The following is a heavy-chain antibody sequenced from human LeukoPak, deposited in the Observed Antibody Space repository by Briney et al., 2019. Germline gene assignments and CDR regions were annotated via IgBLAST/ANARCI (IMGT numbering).Heavy chain of an antibody. V-gene: IGHV3-30*02. D-gene: IGHD4-11*01. CDR2: IRYDGSNK. J-gene: IGHJ5*02. Sequence: PGGSLRLSCAASGFTFSSYGMHWVRQAPGKGLEWVAFIRYDGSNKYYADSVKGRFTISRDNSKNTLHLQMNSLRAEDTAVYYCAKGPSYSNYDWFDPWGQGTLVTVSS. CDR1: GFTFSSYG. CDR3: AKGPSYSNYDWFDP.